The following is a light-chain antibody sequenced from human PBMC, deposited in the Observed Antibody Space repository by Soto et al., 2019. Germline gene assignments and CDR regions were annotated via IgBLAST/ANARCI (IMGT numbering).Light chain of an antibody. J-gene: IGLJ2*01. CDR2: EVS. Sequence: QSALTQPPSASGSPGQSVTISCTGTSSDIGGYNYVSWYQQHPGKAPKLMISEVSKRPSGVPDRFSGSKSGNTASLTVSGLQAEDEDDYYCSSYAGSNNVVFGGGTKVTVL. CDR3: SSYAGSNNVV. V-gene: IGLV2-8*01. CDR1: SSDIGGYNY.